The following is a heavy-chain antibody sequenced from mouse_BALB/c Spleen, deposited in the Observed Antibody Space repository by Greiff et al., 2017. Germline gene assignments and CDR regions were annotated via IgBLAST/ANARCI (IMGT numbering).Heavy chain of an antibody. J-gene: IGHJ4*01. Sequence: EVQVEESGGGLVQPGGSMKLSCAASGFTFSDAWMDWVRQSPEKGLEWVAEIRSNANNHATYYAVSVKGRFTISRDDSKSSVYLQMSSLRAEDTGMYYCTRGEAYAMDYWGQGTSVTVSS. V-gene: IGHV6-6*01. CDR1: GFTFSDAW. CDR3: TRGEAYAMDY. CDR2: IRSNANNHAT.